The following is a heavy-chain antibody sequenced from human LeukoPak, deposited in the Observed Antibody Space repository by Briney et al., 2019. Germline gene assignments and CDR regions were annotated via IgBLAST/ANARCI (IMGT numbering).Heavy chain of an antibody. CDR3: TRDEYKGSATFNY. D-gene: IGHD1-1*01. CDR1: GGTFRSAA. V-gene: IGHV1-69*13. Sequence: SVKVSCKASGGTFRSAAMSWVRQAPGQGLEWVGHIILMFGTTTYAQKFQGRVTISADESTTTVYMELSSLTSDDTAIYYCTRDEYKGSATFNYWGQGTQVIVSS. J-gene: IGHJ4*02. CDR2: IILMFGTT.